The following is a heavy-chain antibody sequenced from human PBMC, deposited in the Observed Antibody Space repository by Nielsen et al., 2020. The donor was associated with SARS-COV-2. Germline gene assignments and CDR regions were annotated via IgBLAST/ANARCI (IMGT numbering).Heavy chain of an antibody. V-gene: IGHV3-23*01. CDR1: GFTFSSYA. CDR2: ISGSGGST. Sequence: GESLKISCAASGFTFSSYAMSWVRQAPGKGLEWVSAISGSGGSTYYADSVKGRFTISRDNSKNTLYLQMNSLRAEDTAVYYCASYSRGGATYYWGQGTLVTVSS. D-gene: IGHD1-26*01. CDR3: ASYSRGGATYY. J-gene: IGHJ4*02.